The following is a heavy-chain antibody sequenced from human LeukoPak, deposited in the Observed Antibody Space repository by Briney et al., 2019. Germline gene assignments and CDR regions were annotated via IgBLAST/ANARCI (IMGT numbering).Heavy chain of an antibody. CDR1: GGSISSSSYY. CDR2: IFYSGTS. V-gene: IGHV4-39*01. CDR3: ARYRGAVAGNYFDY. D-gene: IGHD6-19*01. J-gene: IGHJ4*02. Sequence: SETLSLTCTVSGGSISSSSYYWGWIRQPPGKGREWIGSIFYSGTSYYNPSLQSRVTISVDTSKNQFSLKLSSVTATATAVYYCARYRGAVAGNYFDYWGQGTLVTVSS.